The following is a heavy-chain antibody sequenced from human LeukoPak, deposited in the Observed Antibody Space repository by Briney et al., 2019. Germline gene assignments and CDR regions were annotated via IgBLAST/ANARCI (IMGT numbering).Heavy chain of an antibody. Sequence: SVKVSCKASGVTFSNFAISWVRQAPGQGLEWMGGIIPIFGTANYAQKFQGRVTITADKSTSTAYMELSSLRSEDTAVYYCAGDNDSRDPPHFDYWGQGTLVTVSA. CDR2: IIPIFGTA. CDR3: AGDNDSRDPPHFDY. J-gene: IGHJ4*02. V-gene: IGHV1-69*06. CDR1: GVTFSNFA. D-gene: IGHD3-16*01.